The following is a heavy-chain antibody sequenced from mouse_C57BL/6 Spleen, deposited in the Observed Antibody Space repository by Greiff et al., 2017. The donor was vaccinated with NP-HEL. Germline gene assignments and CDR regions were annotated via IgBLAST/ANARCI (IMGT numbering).Heavy chain of an antibody. V-gene: IGHV1-50*01. J-gene: IGHJ1*03. CDR2: IDPSDSYN. CDR3: ARAHWYFEV. Sequence: QVQLQQPGAELVKPGASVQLSCKASGSTFTSYWMQWVKQRPGQGLEWIGEIDPSDSYNTYNQKFKCKATLTVDTSSSTAYMQLSSLTSEDSAVYYCARAHWYFEVWGTGTTVTVSS. CDR1: GSTFTSYW.